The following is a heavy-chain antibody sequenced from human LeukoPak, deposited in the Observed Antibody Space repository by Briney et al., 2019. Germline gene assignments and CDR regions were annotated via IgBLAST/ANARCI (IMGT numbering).Heavy chain of an antibody. Sequence: PSETLSLTCSVSGDSIRSSSNYWGWIRQPPGKGLEWIGSFYYDGSSTDYNPSLKSRVTISIDTSKNQFSLKLSSVTAVDTAVYYCAREHNDAFDIWGQGTMVTVSP. CDR1: GDSIRSSSNY. CDR2: FYYDGSST. CDR3: AREHNDAFDI. J-gene: IGHJ3*02. V-gene: IGHV4-39*02.